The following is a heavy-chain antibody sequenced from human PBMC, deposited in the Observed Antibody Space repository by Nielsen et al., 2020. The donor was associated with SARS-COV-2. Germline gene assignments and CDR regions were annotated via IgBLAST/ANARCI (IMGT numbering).Heavy chain of an antibody. CDR3: ARDESITIFGVVIITYYGMDV. J-gene: IGHJ6*02. D-gene: IGHD3-3*01. Sequence: ASVKVSCKASGYTFTGYYMHWVRQAPGQGLEWMGWINPNSGGTNYAQKFQGRVTMTRDTSISTAYMELSRLRSDDTAVYYCARDESITIFGVVIITYYGMDVWGQGTTVTVSS. V-gene: IGHV1-2*02. CDR2: INPNSGGT. CDR1: GYTFTGYY.